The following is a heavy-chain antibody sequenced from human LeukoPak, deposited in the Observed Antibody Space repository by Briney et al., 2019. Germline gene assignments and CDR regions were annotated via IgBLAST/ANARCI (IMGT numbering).Heavy chain of an antibody. Sequence: PSETLSLTCAVCGGSFSGYYWSWIRQPPGKGLKWIGEINHSGSTNYNPSLKSRVTISVNTSKNQFSLKLISVTAADTAVYYCARDYCSSTSCSGAFDPWGQGTLVTVSS. CDR2: INHSGST. V-gene: IGHV4-34*01. CDR3: ARDYCSSTSCSGAFDP. D-gene: IGHD2-2*01. CDR1: GGSFSGYY. J-gene: IGHJ5*02.